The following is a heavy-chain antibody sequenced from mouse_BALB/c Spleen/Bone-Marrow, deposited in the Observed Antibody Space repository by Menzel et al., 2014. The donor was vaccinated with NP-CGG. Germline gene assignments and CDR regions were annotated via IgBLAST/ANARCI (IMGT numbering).Heavy chain of an antibody. J-gene: IGHJ2*01. Sequence: EVKLVGSGGALVQPGGSLRLSCATSGFTFTDYYMNWVRQPPGKALEWLGFIRNKANGYTTEYSASVKGRFTISRDNSQSILYLQMNTLRAEDSATYYCARDKGRVFFDYWGQGTTLTVSS. CDR2: IRNKANGYTT. CDR3: ARDKGRVFFDY. V-gene: IGHV7-3*02. CDR1: GFTFTDYY.